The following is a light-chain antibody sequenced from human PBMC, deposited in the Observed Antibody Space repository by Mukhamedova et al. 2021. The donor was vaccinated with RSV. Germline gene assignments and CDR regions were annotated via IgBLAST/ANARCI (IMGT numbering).Light chain of an antibody. V-gene: IGKV1-5*03. Sequence: PGKAPSLLINEASTLGNGVPPRFSGSGFGTEFILTINTLQPDDFATYYCQQYDSYPITFGGGTKGEV. CDR3: QQYDSYPIT. CDR2: EAS. J-gene: IGKJ4*01.